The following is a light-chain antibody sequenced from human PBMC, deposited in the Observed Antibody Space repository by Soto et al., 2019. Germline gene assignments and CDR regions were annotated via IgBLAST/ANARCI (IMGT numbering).Light chain of an antibody. CDR3: QQYGGSPTLA. Sequence: EIVLTQSPGTLSLSPGQRATLSCRASQSITSKFVAWYQQRPGQTPRLLIYAASTRATGIPDRFNGSGSETDFTLTISRLEPEDFAVYYCQQYGGSPTLAFGGGTKVEI. V-gene: IGKV3-20*01. CDR1: QSITSKF. CDR2: AAS. J-gene: IGKJ4*01.